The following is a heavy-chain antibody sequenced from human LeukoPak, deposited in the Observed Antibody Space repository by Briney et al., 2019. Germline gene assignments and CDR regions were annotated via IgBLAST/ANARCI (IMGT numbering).Heavy chain of an antibody. D-gene: IGHD3-22*01. CDR2: IRQDGSEK. J-gene: IGHJ4*02. CDR1: GFTFSSYW. V-gene: IGHV3-7*01. CDR3: ARDRRSLLRGDYFDY. Sequence: PGGSLRLSCAASGFTFSSYWMSWVRQAPGKGLEWVANIRQDGSEKYYVDSVKGRFTISRDNAKNSLYLQMNSLRAEDTAVYYCARDRRSLLRGDYFDYWGQGTLVTVSS.